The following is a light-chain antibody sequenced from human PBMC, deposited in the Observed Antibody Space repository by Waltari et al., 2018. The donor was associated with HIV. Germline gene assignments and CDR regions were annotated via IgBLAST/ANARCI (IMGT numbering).Light chain of an antibody. Sequence: QSVLTQPPSASGTPGQRVTISCSGSSSNIGSNTVNWYQQLPGTAPKLLIYRNNRRPSGVPVRFSGAKSGTSASLAISWLQSEDEADYYCATWDDSLNGDVVFGGGTKLTVL. J-gene: IGLJ2*01. CDR3: ATWDDSLNGDVV. V-gene: IGLV1-44*01. CDR1: SSNIGSNT. CDR2: RNN.